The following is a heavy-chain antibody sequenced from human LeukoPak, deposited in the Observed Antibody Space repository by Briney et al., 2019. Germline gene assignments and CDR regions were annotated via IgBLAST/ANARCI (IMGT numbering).Heavy chain of an antibody. V-gene: IGHV1-46*01. CDR2: INPSGGST. Sequence: ASVKVSCKASGYTFTSYYMHWVRQAPGQGLEWMGIINPSGGSTSYAQKFQGRVTMTRDTSISTAYMELSRLRSDDTAVYYCASSKVWELDYWGQGTLVTVSS. J-gene: IGHJ4*02. CDR1: GYTFTSYY. CDR3: ASSKVWELDY. D-gene: IGHD1-26*01.